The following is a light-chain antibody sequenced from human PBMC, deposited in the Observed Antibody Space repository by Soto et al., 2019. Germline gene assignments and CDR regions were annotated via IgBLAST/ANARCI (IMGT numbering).Light chain of an antibody. J-gene: IGLJ1*01. Sequence: QSALTQPASVSGPPGQSITISCTGTSSDIGCYNYVSWYQQHPGKAPKLMIYEVSNRPSGVSNRFSGSKSGNTASLTISGLQAEDEADYYCSSYSISSTYVFGTGTKVTVL. V-gene: IGLV2-14*01. CDR3: SSYSISSTYV. CDR1: SSDIGCYNY. CDR2: EVS.